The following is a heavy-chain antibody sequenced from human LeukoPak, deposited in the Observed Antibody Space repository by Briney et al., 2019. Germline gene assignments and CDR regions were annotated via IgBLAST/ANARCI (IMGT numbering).Heavy chain of an antibody. Sequence: ASVKVSCKASGYTFTSYGIGWVRQAPGQGLEWMGWISAYNGNTNYAQKLQGRVTMTTDTSTSTAYMELRSLRSDDTAAYYCARDGRRFWECQIDYWGQGTLVTVSS. CDR2: ISAYNGNT. J-gene: IGHJ4*02. D-gene: IGHD3-3*01. V-gene: IGHV1-18*01. CDR3: ARDGRRFWECQIDY. CDR1: GYTFTSYG.